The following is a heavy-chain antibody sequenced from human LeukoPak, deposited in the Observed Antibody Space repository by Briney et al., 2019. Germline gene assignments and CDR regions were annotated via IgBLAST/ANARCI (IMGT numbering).Heavy chain of an antibody. CDR3: ARVPNYGDYAYYYYYMDV. V-gene: IGHV1-18*01. J-gene: IGHJ6*03. Sequence: AASVKVSCKASGYTFTSYGISRVRQAPGQGLEWMGWISAYNGNTNYAQKLQGRVTMTTDTSTSTAYMELRSLRSDDTAVYYCARVPNYGDYAYYYYYMDVWGKGTTVTVSS. D-gene: IGHD4-17*01. CDR2: ISAYNGNT. CDR1: GYTFTSYG.